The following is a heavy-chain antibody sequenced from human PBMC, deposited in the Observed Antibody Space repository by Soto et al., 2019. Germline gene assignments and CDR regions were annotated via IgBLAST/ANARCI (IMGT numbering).Heavy chain of an antibody. J-gene: IGHJ2*01. V-gene: IGHV3-23*01. CDR3: AKWMISGSKNWYFDR. CDR1: GFTFSSYA. CDR2: ISGSGGST. Sequence: EVQLLESGGGLVQPGGSLRLSCAASGFTFSSYAMSWVRQAPGKGLEWASAISGSGGSTYYAYSVKGRFNISRDNSNNTLYLQRNSHRAKDTSVYYCAKWMISGSKNWYFDRWGRGTLVTVSS. D-gene: IGHD3-10*01.